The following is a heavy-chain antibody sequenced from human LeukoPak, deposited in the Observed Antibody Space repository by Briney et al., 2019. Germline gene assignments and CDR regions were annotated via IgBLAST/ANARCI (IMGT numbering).Heavy chain of an antibody. CDR2: IYNSGST. V-gene: IGHV4-59*08. J-gene: IGHJ4*02. CDR1: GGSISSYY. D-gene: IGHD3-22*01. Sequence: SETLSLTCTVSGGSISSYYWSWVRQPPGKGLEWIGYIYNSGSTNYNPSLKSRVTISVDTSKNQFSLKLSSVTAADTAVYYCARHARRRNYYDSSGYYDYWGRGTLITVSS. CDR3: ARHARRRNYYDSSGYYDY.